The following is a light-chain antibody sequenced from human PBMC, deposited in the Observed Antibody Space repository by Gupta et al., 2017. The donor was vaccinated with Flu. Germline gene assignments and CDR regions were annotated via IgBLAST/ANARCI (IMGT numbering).Light chain of an antibody. J-gene: IGLJ3*02. CDR3: CSHAGSKKWV. V-gene: IGLV2-11*01. Sequence: QSALTQPRSVSGSPGQSVTISCTGSSSDVINYNYVSWYQHHPGKAPKLMIYSVTMRPSGVPDRFPGSKSGNTASLTISGLQADDEADYYCCSHAGSKKWVFGGGTKLTVL. CDR2: SVT. CDR1: SSDVINYNY.